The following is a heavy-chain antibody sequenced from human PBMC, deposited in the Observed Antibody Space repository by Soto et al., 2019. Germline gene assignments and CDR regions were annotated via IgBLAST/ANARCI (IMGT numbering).Heavy chain of an antibody. D-gene: IGHD6-6*01. J-gene: IGHJ4*02. V-gene: IGHV3-23*01. CDR2: ISGSGGST. CDR3: AKGQIWEARINYFDY. CDR1: GFTFSSYA. Sequence: GGSLRLSCASSGFTFSSYAMSWVRQAPGKGLEWVSAISGSGGSTYYADSVKGRFTISRDNSKNTLYLQMNSLRAEDTAVYYCAKGQIWEARINYFDYWGQGTLVTVSS.